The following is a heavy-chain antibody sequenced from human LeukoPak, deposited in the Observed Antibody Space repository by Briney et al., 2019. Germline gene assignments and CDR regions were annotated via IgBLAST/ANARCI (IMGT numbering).Heavy chain of an antibody. D-gene: IGHD2-2*01. CDR2: MNPNSGNT. J-gene: IGHJ5*02. Sequence: ASVKVSCKASGYTFTSYDINWVRQATGQGLEWMGWMNPNSGNTGYAQKFQGRVTITRNTSISTAYMELSGLRSEDTAVYYCARSGVPAAHNDRGNDWFEPWGQGTLVTVSS. CDR3: ARSGVPAAHNDRGNDWFEP. CDR1: GYTFTSYD. V-gene: IGHV1-8*03.